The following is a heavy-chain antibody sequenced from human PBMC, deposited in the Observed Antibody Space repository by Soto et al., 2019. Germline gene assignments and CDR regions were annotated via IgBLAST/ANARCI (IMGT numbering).Heavy chain of an antibody. CDR2: ISDGGST. V-gene: IGHV4-59*01. D-gene: IGHD1-26*01. Sequence: SETLSLTCNVSGGSIYTYYWNWIRQSPGKGLEWIGYISDGGSTNYNPSLKSRVTISVDTSKKQVSLKLSFVSAPDTAVYYCARGVGSSPPRYWGRGTLVTVSS. CDR3: ARGVGSSPPRY. J-gene: IGHJ4*02. CDR1: GGSIYTYY.